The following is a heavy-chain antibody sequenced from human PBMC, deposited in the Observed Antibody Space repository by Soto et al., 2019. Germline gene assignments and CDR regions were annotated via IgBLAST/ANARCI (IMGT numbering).Heavy chain of an antibody. V-gene: IGHV3-64D*06. CDR3: VEGLRIWLLGAFDI. J-gene: IGHJ3*02. D-gene: IGHD2-15*01. CDR1: GFTFSSYA. CDR2: ISSNGGST. Sequence: GGSLRLSCSASGFTFSSYAMHWVRQAPGKGLEYVSAISSNGGSTYYADSVKGRFTISRDNSKNTLYLQMISLRAEEAAVDYCVEGLRIWLLGAFDIWGQGTMVTVSS.